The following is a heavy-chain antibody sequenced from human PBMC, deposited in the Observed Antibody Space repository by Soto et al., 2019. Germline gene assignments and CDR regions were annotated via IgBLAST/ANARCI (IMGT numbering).Heavy chain of an antibody. J-gene: IGHJ6*02. V-gene: IGHV3-15*07. CDR2: IKTNSEGGTT. Sequence: EVQLVESGGGLIYPGGSLRLSCAASGLTISNAWMNWVRQAPGKVLEWVGRIKTNSEGGTTDYAAAVKDRFTVSRDDSNTTLYLQMNCLKTEAAAVYYGTTGSVEGVWGQGTMFAVSS. CDR3: TTGSVEGV. CDR1: GLTISNAW.